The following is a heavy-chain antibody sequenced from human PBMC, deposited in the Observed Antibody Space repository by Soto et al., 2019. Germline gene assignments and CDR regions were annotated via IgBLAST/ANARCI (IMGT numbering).Heavy chain of an antibody. D-gene: IGHD2-15*01. CDR3: ARQQGGSLSSLYFDY. Sequence: VQMLEYGGGLVQPGGSLGLSCAAAGFTFGSYAMSWVRQAPGKGLEGVSGISGSGGSTFYADSVKGRFTISRDNSNNMVYLQMDNVRADDTAVYYCARQQGGSLSSLYFDYWGQGALVTVSS. J-gene: IGHJ4*02. CDR1: GFTFGSYA. V-gene: IGHV3-23*01. CDR2: ISGSGGST.